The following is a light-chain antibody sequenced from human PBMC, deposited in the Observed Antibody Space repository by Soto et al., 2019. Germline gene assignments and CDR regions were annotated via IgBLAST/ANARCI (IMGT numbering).Light chain of an antibody. J-gene: IGKJ1*01. CDR2: DAS. CDR3: QQSYSTPPWT. Sequence: DIQLTQSPSSLSASVGDKVTITCRASQSIRRYLNWVQQKPGKAPKLLIYDASSLQTGVPSRFSGSGSGTDFSLTISSLQPEDFATYYCQQSYSTPPWTFGQGTKVDIK. V-gene: IGKV1-39*01. CDR1: QSIRRY.